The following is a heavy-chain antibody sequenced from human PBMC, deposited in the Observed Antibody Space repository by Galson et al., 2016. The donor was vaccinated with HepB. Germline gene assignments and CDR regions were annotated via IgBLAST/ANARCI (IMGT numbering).Heavy chain of an antibody. D-gene: IGHD6-19*01. V-gene: IGHV3-7*03. Sequence: SLRLSCAVSGLTFNIQYMSWVRQAPGKGLEWVANIEKDGSEENYVDSVKGRFTISRDNAKNSAYLQMNNVRAKDTAIYYCVAGAGWLPDYWGQGTLVSVSS. CDR1: GLTFNIQY. J-gene: IGHJ4*02. CDR3: VAGAGWLPDY. CDR2: IEKDGSEE.